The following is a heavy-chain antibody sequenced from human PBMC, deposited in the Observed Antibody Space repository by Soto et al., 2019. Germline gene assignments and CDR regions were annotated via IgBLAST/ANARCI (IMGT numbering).Heavy chain of an antibody. J-gene: IGHJ2*01. Sequence: QVQLQESGPGLVKPSETLSLTCTVSGGSISSYYWSWIRQPPGKGLEWIGYIYYSGSTNYNPSLKXXVXXSVDTSKNQFSLKLSSVTADTAVYYCARFNWYFDLWGRGTLVTVSS. CDR1: GGSISSYY. V-gene: IGHV4-59*08. CDR2: IYYSGST. CDR3: ARFNWYFDL.